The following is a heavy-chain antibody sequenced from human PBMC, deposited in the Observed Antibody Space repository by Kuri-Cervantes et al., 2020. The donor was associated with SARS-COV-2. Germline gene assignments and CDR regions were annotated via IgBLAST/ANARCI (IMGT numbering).Heavy chain of an antibody. CDR1: GFTFRSYS. V-gene: IGHV3-21*04. D-gene: IGHD5-18*01. CDR3: ARYRIQLWEDYYYYYGMDV. Sequence: GGSLRLCCAASGFTFRSYSMNWVRQAPGKGLEWVSSISSSRSYIYYADSVKGRFTISRDNAKNSLYLQMNSLRAEDTAVYYCARYRIQLWEDYYYYYGMDVWGQGTTVTVSS. CDR2: ISSSRSYI. J-gene: IGHJ6*02.